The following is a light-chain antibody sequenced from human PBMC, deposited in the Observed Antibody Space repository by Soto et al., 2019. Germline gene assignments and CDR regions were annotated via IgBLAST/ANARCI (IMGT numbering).Light chain of an antibody. V-gene: IGKV3-11*01. J-gene: IGKJ4*01. CDR3: QQRSKWPVT. Sequence: EIVMTHSPDTLSVSPGERATLSCRACQSVSSDLAWYHQKPGQAPRLLIYGASTRATGTPARFSGSGSGTDFTLTISSLEAEDFALYYCQQRSKWPVTFGGGTKVDIK. CDR1: QSVSSD. CDR2: GAS.